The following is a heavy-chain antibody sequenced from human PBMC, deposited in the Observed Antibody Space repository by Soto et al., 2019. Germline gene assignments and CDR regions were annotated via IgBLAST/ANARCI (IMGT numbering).Heavy chain of an antibody. V-gene: IGHV3-15*01. Sequence: GXSLRLACVSTGFALRDFCMSWIRHVPVRGLECVGRIKREIDGGTTDYTPHETGRFFISRDDSRNTLYLQMNSLKIEDTGVYYCTTFLYGAPRDWGQGTLVTVSS. CDR1: GFALRDFC. D-gene: IGHD2-8*01. CDR3: TTFLYGAPRD. CDR2: IKREIDGGTT. J-gene: IGHJ4*02.